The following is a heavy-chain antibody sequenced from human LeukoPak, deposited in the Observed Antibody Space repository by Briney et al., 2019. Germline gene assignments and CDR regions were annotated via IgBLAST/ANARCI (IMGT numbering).Heavy chain of an antibody. CDR3: ARAGGSYYYYGMDV. J-gene: IGHJ6*02. V-gene: IGHV3-53*04. CDR1: GFTFSSYA. Sequence: PGGSLTLPCAASGFTFSSYAKSWARQAPGKGLEGVSVIYSGGSTYYADSVKGRFTIPRHNSKNTLYLQMNSLRAEDTAVYYCARAGGSYYYYGMDVWGQGTTVTVSS. D-gene: IGHD1-26*01. CDR2: IYSGGST.